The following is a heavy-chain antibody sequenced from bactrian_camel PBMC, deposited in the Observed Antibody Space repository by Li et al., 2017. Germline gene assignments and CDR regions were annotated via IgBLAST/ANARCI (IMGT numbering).Heavy chain of an antibody. D-gene: IGHD5*01. Sequence: VQLVESGGDLVRPGGSLRLSCAASGFTFNTFWMHWVRQAPGRGLEWVSSIYTGDGSTNSADSVKGRFTIAKGQAKHTLYLQMNSLKPDDTATYYCAARFQGGFGYGGRGEHCYSLNYWGQGTQVTVS. V-gene: IGHV3S19*01. CDR2: IYTGDGST. CDR1: GFTFNTFW. CDR3: AARFQGGFGYGGRGEHCYSLNY. J-gene: IGHJ4*01.